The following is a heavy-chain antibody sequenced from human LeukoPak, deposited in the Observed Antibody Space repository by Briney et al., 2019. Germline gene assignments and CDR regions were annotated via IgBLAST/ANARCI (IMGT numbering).Heavy chain of an antibody. D-gene: IGHD6-19*01. CDR1: GFTFSSYA. V-gene: IGHV3-23*01. CDR3: ARDRGSGWFDP. CDR2: ISGSGGST. Sequence: GGSLRLSCAASGFTFSSYAMSWVRQAPGKGLEWVSAISGSGGSTYYADSVKGRFTISRDNAKNSLYLQMNSLRAEDTAVYYCARDRGSGWFDPWGQGTLVTVSS. J-gene: IGHJ5*02.